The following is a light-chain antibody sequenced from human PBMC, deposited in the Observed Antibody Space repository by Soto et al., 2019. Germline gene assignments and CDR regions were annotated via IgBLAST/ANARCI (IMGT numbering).Light chain of an antibody. CDR3: QSYDITPSVPNYV. CDR1: TSNIGAGYD. J-gene: IGLJ1*01. Sequence: QSVLTQPPSVSGALGQRVTISCTGITSNIGAGYDVHWYQLLPGRAPKLLIYGNTNSPSGVPYRFSGSKSATSASLAITGLQSGYEAITYCQSYDITPSVPNYVFGTEKKGTAL. CDR2: GNT. V-gene: IGLV1-40*01.